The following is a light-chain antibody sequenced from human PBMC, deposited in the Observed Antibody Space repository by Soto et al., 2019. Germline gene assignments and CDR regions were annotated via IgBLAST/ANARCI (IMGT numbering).Light chain of an antibody. Sequence: DIHMTQSPSTLSASVGDRVTIACRASQDIGVWLAWYQQTPGKVPSLLIYKTSTLEDGVPSRFSVTGSGTDFTLTINGLQPDDVATYYCQQWSLYSWTFGQGTTVEI. CDR1: QDIGVW. CDR2: KTS. V-gene: IGKV1-5*03. J-gene: IGKJ1*01. CDR3: QQWSLYSWT.